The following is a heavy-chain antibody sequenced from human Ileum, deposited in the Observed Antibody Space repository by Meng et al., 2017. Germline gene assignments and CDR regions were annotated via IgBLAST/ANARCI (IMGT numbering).Heavy chain of an antibody. J-gene: IGHJ4*02. CDR2: MSGSGRDI. CDR3: AKSRSTVARSGYFDS. D-gene: IGHD4-11*01. Sequence: VHLVESGGGLVQPGGSLRLSCAASGFTFSAYTMNWVRQAPGKGLEWVSGMSGSGRDIQYVDSVKGRFTISRDNSNNTLYLEMNNLRAEDTALYYCAKSRSTVARSGYFDSWGQGTLVTVSS. CDR1: GFTFSAYT. V-gene: IGHV3-23*04.